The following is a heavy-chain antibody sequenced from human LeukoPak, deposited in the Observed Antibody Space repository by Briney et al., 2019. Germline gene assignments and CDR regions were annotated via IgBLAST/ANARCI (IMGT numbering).Heavy chain of an antibody. V-gene: IGHV3-30-3*01. CDR3: ARDLYYGMDV. Sequence: PGGSLRLSCAASGFTFSSYAMSWVRQAPGKGLEWVVVISYDGSNKYYADSVKGRFTISRDNSKNTMYLQMNSLRAEDTAVYYCARDLYYGMDVWGQGATVTVSS. J-gene: IGHJ6*02. CDR1: GFTFSSYA. CDR2: ISYDGSNK.